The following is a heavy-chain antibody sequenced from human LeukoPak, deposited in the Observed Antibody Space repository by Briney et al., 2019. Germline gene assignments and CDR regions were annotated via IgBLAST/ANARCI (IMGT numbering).Heavy chain of an antibody. V-gene: IGHV3-30*02. J-gene: IGHJ4*02. CDR2: IRYDGSNK. Sequence: GGSLRLSCAASGFTFSSYGMHWVRQAPGKGLEWVTFIRYDGSNKYYAVSVKGRFTISRDNSKNTLDLQMNSLRGEDTAVYYCARDGIVGATAFDHWGQGTLVTVSS. CDR3: ARDGIVGATAFDH. D-gene: IGHD1-26*01. CDR1: GFTFSSYG.